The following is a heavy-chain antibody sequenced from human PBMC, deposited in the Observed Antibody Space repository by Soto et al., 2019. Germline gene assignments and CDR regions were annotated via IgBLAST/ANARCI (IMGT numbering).Heavy chain of an antibody. V-gene: IGHV1-2*04. Sequence: ASVKVSCKASGYTFTGYYMHWVRQAPGQGLEWMGWINPNSGGTNYAQKFQGWVTMTRDTSISTAYMELSRLRSDDTAVYYCARDLGINNGYYYGMEVLGQGTTLIGS. D-gene: IGHD2-8*01. CDR2: INPNSGGT. CDR1: GYTFTGYY. J-gene: IGHJ6*01. CDR3: ARDLGINNGYYYGMEV.